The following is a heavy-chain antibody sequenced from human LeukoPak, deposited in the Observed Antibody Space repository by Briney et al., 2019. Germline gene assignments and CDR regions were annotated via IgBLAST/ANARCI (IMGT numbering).Heavy chain of an antibody. Sequence: GGSLRLSCAASGFTFSNFGLSWVRQAPGKGLEWVSIISGSGTTTFYADSVRGRFTISRDNSKNTLYLQMNSLRDEDTAVYYCAKDQSGGYYPFAYWGQGTLVTVSS. V-gene: IGHV3-23*01. CDR3: AKDQSGGYYPFAY. CDR2: ISGSGTTT. CDR1: GFTFSNFG. J-gene: IGHJ4*02. D-gene: IGHD3-22*01.